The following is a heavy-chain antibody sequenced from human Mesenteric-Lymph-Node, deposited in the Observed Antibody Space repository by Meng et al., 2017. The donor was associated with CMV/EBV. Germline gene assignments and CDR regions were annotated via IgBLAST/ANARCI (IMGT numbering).Heavy chain of an antibody. D-gene: IGHD3-22*01. V-gene: IGHV4-39*01. J-gene: IGHJ5*02. CDR1: GGSISSSSYY. Sequence: SETLSPTCTVPGGSISSSSYYWGWIRQPPGKGLEWIGSIYYSGSTYYNPSLKSRVTISVDTSKNQFSLKLSSVTATDAAVYYCAIQTGGMIVVVITWFDPWGQGTLVTVSS. CDR3: AIQTGGMIVVVITWFDP. CDR2: IYYSGST.